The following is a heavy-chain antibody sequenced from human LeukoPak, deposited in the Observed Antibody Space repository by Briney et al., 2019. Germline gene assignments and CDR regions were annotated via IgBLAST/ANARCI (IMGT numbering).Heavy chain of an antibody. J-gene: IGHJ4*02. CDR1: GVSISSSNW. Sequence: SGTLSLTCAVSGVSISSSNWWSWVRQPPGNGLEWIGEIYHSGSTNYNPSLKSRVNISVDKSKNQFSLKLSSVTAADTAVYYCARRCEQQLVQPPFFDYWGQGTLVTASS. CDR2: IYHSGST. D-gene: IGHD6-13*01. CDR3: ARRCEQQLVQPPFFDY. V-gene: IGHV4-4*02.